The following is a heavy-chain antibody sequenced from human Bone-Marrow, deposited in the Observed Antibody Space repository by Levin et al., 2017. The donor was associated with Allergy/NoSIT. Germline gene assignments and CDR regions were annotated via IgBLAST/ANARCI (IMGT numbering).Heavy chain of an antibody. CDR1: GFTFSTFS. D-gene: IGHD6-19*01. Sequence: TGGSLRLSCEASGFTFSTFSMNWVRQAPGKGLEWVSSISSSGSFIYYSDSVKGRLTISRDNAKNSLYLQMQSLRAEDTAVYYCVKHREWLGDYYYYYGMDVWGQGTTVTVSS. J-gene: IGHJ6*02. CDR3: VKHREWLGDYYYYYGMDV. V-gene: IGHV3-21*06. CDR2: ISSSGSFI.